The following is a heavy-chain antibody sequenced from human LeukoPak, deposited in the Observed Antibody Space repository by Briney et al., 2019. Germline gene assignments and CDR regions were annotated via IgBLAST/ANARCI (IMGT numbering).Heavy chain of an antibody. Sequence: PSETLSLTCTVSGGSINTYYWSWIRQPPGKGLEWIGYIYSSGSTKYNPALKSRVSISVDTSKDQFSLELSSVTAADTAVYYCARNSYYDDSGYYYDVAFLDYWGQGTLVTVSS. V-gene: IGHV4-59*01. CDR3: ARNSYYDDSGYYYDVAFLDY. J-gene: IGHJ4*02. CDR1: GGSINTYY. D-gene: IGHD3-22*01. CDR2: IYSSGST.